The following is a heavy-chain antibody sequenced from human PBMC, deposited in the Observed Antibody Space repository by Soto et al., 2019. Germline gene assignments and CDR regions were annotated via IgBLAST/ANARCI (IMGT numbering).Heavy chain of an antibody. J-gene: IGHJ4*02. CDR2: IRYDGSNL. Sequence: QVQLVESGGGVVQPGRSLRLSCAASGFTFSGLGMHWVRPAPGKGLEWVAVIRYDGSNLYYADAVKGRFTISRDNSKDTLYLQMNSLRADDTAVYYCARDGVGHTTFFGYFDYWGKVTLVTVSS. CDR3: ARDGVGHTTFFGYFDY. CDR1: GFTFSGLG. D-gene: IGHD1-26*01. V-gene: IGHV3-33*01.